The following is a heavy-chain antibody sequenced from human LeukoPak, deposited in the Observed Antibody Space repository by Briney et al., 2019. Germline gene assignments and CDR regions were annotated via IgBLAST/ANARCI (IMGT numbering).Heavy chain of an antibody. D-gene: IGHD3-3*01. J-gene: IGHJ6*02. Sequence: GSLRLSCAASGFTFSSYAMSWVRQAPGKGLEWVSAISGSGGSTYYADSVKGRFTISRDNSKNTLYLQMNSLRAEDTAVYYCAKDTIFGVVIIRLSMDVWGQGTTVTVSS. CDR2: ISGSGGST. CDR3: AKDTIFGVVIIRLSMDV. V-gene: IGHV3-23*01. CDR1: GFTFSSYA.